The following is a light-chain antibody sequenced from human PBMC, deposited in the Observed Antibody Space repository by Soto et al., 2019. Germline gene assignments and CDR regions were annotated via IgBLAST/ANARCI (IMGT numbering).Light chain of an antibody. J-gene: IGKJ1*01. CDR1: QSVSDSY. CDR3: QQYGSSSWT. CDR2: VAS. Sequence: EIVFTQSPGTLSFSPGERATLSCRASQSVSDSYLAWYQQKPGQAPRLLIYVASSRATGIPDRFSGSGSGTDFTLTISRLEPEDFAVYYCQQYGSSSWTFGQGTKVDIK. V-gene: IGKV3-20*01.